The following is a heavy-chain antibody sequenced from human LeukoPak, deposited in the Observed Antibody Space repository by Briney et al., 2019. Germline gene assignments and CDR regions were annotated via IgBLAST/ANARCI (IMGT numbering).Heavy chain of an antibody. D-gene: IGHD6-19*01. J-gene: IGHJ4*02. V-gene: IGHV3-23*01. CDR2: ISGSGGST. CDR3: ARDLDSSGWYLLWDY. CDR1: GFTFSSYA. Sequence: PGGSLRLSCAASGFTFSSYAMSWVRQAPGKGLEWVSAISGSGGSTYYADSVKGRFTISRDNSKNTLYLQMNSLRAEDTAVYYCARDLDSSGWYLLWDYWGQGTLVTVSS.